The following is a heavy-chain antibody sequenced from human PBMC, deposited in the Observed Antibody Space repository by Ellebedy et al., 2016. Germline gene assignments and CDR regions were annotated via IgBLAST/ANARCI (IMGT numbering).Heavy chain of an antibody. CDR3: ASKTLAMGPPFYYMDV. Sequence: HTGGSLRLSCTASGFTFSTYWMNWVRQAPGKGLVWVSRINSDGSTTNYADSVKGRFTISRDNAKNMLYLQMNSLRAEDTAVYYCASKTLAMGPPFYYMDVWGKGTTVTVSS. CDR1: GFTFSTYW. CDR2: INSDGSTT. V-gene: IGHV3-74*01. J-gene: IGHJ6*03. D-gene: IGHD2-2*01.